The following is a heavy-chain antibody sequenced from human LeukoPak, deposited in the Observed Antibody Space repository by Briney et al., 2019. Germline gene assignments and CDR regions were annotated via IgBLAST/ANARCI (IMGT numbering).Heavy chain of an antibody. CDR2: TWYDGSNT. D-gene: IGHD5-12*01. V-gene: IGHV3-33*01. CDR1: GFTFRSYG. CDR3: ARDSGYDLVYGMDV. J-gene: IGHJ6*02. Sequence: GGSLRLSCAASGFTFRSYGMHWVRQAPGKGLEWGAITWYDGSNTYYADSVKGRFTISRDNSKNTLYLQMNSLRADDTAVYYCARDSGYDLVYGMDVWGQGTTVTVPS.